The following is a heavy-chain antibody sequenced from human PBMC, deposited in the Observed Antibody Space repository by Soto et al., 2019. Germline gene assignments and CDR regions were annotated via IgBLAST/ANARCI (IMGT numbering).Heavy chain of an antibody. CDR2: ISAYNGNT. V-gene: IGHV1-18*01. CDR3: ARMVTADHDLWSGGSNPYYYYYGMEV. Sequence: GPSVKVSCKASGYTFTSYGISWVRQAPGQGLEWMGWISAYNGNTNYAQKLQGRVTMTTDTSTSTAYMELRSLRSDDPAVYYCARMVTADHDLWSGGSNPYYYYYGMEVWGQGT. J-gene: IGHJ6*02. CDR1: GYTFTSYG. D-gene: IGHD3-3*01.